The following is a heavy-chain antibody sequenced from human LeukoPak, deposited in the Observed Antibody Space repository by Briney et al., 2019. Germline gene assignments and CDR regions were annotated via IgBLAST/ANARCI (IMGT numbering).Heavy chain of an antibody. J-gene: IGHJ3*02. CDR3: ARELGVSRAFDI. CDR2: MRRCSDYK. V-gene: IGHV3-11*05. Sequence: GGSLRLSCAASGFTVSSNYMSWIRQTPGKGLQRVSYMRRCSDYKAYEDSVKGRFTISRDNGKNSLYLQMNSLTAEDTAVYYCARELGVSRAFDIWGQGTMVTVSS. CDR1: GFTVSSNY. D-gene: IGHD6-6*01.